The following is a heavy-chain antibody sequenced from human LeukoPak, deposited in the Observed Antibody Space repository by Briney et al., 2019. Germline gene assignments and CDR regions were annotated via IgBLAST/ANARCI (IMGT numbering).Heavy chain of an antibody. V-gene: IGHV4-31*03. CDR2: IYYSGST. CDR3: ARGVDMVATRFFDY. Sequence: SQTLSLTCTVSGGSISSGGYYWSWIRQHPGKGLEWIGYIYYSGSTYYNPSLKRRVTISVDTSKNQFSLKLSSVTAADTAVYYCARGVDMVATRFFDYWGQGTLVTVSS. D-gene: IGHD5-12*01. J-gene: IGHJ4*02. CDR1: GGSISSGGYY.